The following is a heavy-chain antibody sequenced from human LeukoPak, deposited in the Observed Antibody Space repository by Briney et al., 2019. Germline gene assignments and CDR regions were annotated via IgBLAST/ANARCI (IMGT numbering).Heavy chain of an antibody. CDR3: AREGRLKTTVVTPDRPNDY. CDR1: GFTFSSYA. D-gene: IGHD4-23*01. Sequence: GGSLRLSCAASGFTFSSYAMHWVRQAPGKGLEWVAVISYDGSNKYYADSVKGRFTISRDNSKNTLYLQMNSLRAEDTAVYYCAREGRLKTTVVTPDRPNDYWGQGTLVTVSS. CDR2: ISYDGSNK. J-gene: IGHJ4*02. V-gene: IGHV3-30-3*01.